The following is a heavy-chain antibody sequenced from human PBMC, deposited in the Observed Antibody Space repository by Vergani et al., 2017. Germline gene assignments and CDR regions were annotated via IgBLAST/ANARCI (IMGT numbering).Heavy chain of an antibody. V-gene: IGHV1-46*03. Sequence: QVQVVQSGAEVKKSGASVKVSCKTSGYTFSNYYMHWVRQAPGQGLGWMGIINHSGGHTNYAQKFQGRVTMTRDTSTSTVYMELSSLRSEDTAIYYCARGDYGILTGYRYWGQGTLVTVSA. J-gene: IGHJ4*02. CDR1: GYTFSNYY. D-gene: IGHD3-9*01. CDR3: ARGDYGILTGYRY. CDR2: INHSGGHT.